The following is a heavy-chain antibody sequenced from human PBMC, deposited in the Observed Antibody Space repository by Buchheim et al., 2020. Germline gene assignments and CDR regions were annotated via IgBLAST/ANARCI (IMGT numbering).Heavy chain of an antibody. CDR3: ARDEYSSSWYQPYYYYYGMDV. CDR2: IYSGGST. J-gene: IGHJ6*02. D-gene: IGHD6-13*01. CDR1: GFTVSSNY. Sequence: EVQLVESGGGLVQPGGSLRLSCAASGFTVSSNYMSWVRQAPGKGLEWVSVIYSGGSTYYADSVKGRFTISRDNSQNTLYLQMNSLRAEDTAVYYCARDEYSSSWYQPYYYYYGMDVWGQGTT. V-gene: IGHV3-66*01.